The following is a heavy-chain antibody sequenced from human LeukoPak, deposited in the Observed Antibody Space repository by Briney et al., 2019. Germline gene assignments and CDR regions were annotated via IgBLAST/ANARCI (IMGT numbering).Heavy chain of an antibody. V-gene: IGHV3-23*01. CDR1: GIAFSSNA. CDR2: ISSSGDIT. J-gene: IGHJ4*02. CDR3: AKRDTSGYYYFDY. D-gene: IGHD3-22*01. Sequence: PGGSLRLSCAASGIAFSSNAMRWVRQTPGKGLEWVSSISSSGDITSYADSVKGRFTISRDKSKNTLYLQMNSLRAEDTAVYYCAKRDTSGYYYFDYWGQGTLVTVSS.